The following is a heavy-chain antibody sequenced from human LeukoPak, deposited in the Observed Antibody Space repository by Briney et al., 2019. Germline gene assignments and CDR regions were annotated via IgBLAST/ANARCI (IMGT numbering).Heavy chain of an antibody. CDR2: IYDNGST. D-gene: IGHD6-13*01. J-gene: IGHJ4*02. CDR3: ASPRAERSTWYAVDY. Sequence: SETLSLTCAVSGGSISRSNWWSWVRQSPGKGLEWIGEIYDNGSTNYNPSLKSRVTISVDKSKNQFSLRLSSVTAAGTAVYYCASPRAERSTWYAVDYWGQGTLVTVSA. CDR1: GGSISRSNW. V-gene: IGHV4-4*02.